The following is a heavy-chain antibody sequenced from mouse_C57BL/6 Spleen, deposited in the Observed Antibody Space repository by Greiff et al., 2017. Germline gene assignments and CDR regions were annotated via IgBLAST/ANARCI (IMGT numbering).Heavy chain of an antibody. CDR1: GYTFTSYW. D-gene: IGHD1-1*01. V-gene: IGHV1-50*01. Sequence: QVQLQQPGAELVKPGASVKLSCKASGYTFTSYWMQWVKQRPGQGLEWIGEIDPSDSYTNYNQKFKGKATLTVDTSSSTAYMQLSSLTSEDSAVYYCASDYGSSYGYFDVWGTGTTVTVSS. CDR2: IDPSDSYT. J-gene: IGHJ1*03. CDR3: ASDYGSSYGYFDV.